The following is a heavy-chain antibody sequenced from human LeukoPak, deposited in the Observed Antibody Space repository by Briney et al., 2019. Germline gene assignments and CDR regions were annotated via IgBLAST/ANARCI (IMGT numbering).Heavy chain of an antibody. CDR2: FSGGDDST. V-gene: IGHV3-23*01. Sequence: PGGSLRLSCAGSGFTFITYAMSWVRQAPGKGLEWVSAFSGGDDSTYYAHSVRGRFTISRDSSRNTLYLQMNSLRAEDTAVYYCARLSGSYYNSPFYLDYWGQGTLVTVSS. CDR1: GFTFITYA. D-gene: IGHD3-10*01. J-gene: IGHJ4*02. CDR3: ARLSGSYYNSPFYLDY.